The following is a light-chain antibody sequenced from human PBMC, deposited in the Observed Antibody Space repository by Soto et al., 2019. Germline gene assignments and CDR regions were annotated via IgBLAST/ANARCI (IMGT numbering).Light chain of an antibody. CDR3: QQYNNWPTIT. Sequence: TQSPSTLGVYRGRRATLGCRASQSISSNLAWYQHKPGQAPRLLIYGTSTRAPGIPPRFSGSGSGTEFTLTISSLQSEDFALYYCQQYNNWPTITFGQGTSPEI. CDR2: GTS. CDR1: QSISSN. J-gene: IGKJ5*01. V-gene: IGKV3-15*01.